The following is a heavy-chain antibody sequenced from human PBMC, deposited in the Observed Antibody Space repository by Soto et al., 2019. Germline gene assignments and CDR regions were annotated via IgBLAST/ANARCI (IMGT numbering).Heavy chain of an antibody. Sequence: TSETLSLTCTVSGGSISSYYWSWIRQPPGKGLEWIGYIYYSGSTNYNPSLKSRVTTSVDTSKNQFSLKLSSVTAADTAVYYCAKGIAVAGTSYYFDYWGQGTLVTVSS. CDR3: AKGIAVAGTSYYFDY. CDR1: GGSISSYY. J-gene: IGHJ4*02. CDR2: IYYSGST. D-gene: IGHD6-19*01. V-gene: IGHV4-59*08.